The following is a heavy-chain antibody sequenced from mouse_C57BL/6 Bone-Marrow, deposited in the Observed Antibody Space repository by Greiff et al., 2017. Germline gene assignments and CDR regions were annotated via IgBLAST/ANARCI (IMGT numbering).Heavy chain of an antibody. D-gene: IGHD1-1*01. J-gene: IGHJ3*01. CDR2: IDPENGDT. Sequence: EVQGVESGAELVRPGASVKLSCTASGFNIKDDYMHWVKQRPEQGLEWIGWIDPENGDTEYASKFQGKATITADTSSNTAYLQLSSLTSEDTAVYYCSYYYGSSYTWFAYWGQGTLVTVSA. CDR3: SYYYGSSYTWFAY. CDR1: GFNIKDDY. V-gene: IGHV14-4*01.